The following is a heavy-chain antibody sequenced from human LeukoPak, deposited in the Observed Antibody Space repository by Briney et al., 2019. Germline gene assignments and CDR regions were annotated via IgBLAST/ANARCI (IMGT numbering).Heavy chain of an antibody. CDR3: ARDTYLAAAGPPGDY. CDR2: INPNSGGT. CDR1: GYTFTGYY. Sequence: ASVKVSCKASGYTFTGYYMHWVRQAPGQGLEWMGWINPNSGGTNYAQKFQGRVTMTRDTSISTAYMELSRLRSDDTAVYYCARDTYLAAAGPPGDYWGQGTLVTVSS. V-gene: IGHV1-2*02. J-gene: IGHJ4*02. D-gene: IGHD6-13*01.